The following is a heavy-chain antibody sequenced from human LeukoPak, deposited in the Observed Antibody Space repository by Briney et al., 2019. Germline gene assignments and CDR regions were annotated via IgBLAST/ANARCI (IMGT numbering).Heavy chain of an antibody. CDR1: GGSTRGYY. J-gene: IGHJ5*02. V-gene: IGHV4-59*08. CDR2: IYSSGST. Sequence: SETLSLTCNVSGGSTRGYYWSWIRQPPGKGLEWIGYIYSSGSTNYNPSLKSRVTMSVDTSKNQFSLKVSSVTATDTAVYYCARLNKPGWFDPWGQGTLVTVSS. D-gene: IGHD1-14*01. CDR3: ARLNKPGWFDP.